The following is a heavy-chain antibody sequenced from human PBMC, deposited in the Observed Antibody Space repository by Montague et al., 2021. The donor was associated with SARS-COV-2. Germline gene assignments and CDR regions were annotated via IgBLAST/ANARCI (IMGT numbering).Heavy chain of an antibody. D-gene: IGHD3-10*01. CDR3: ATSRDVLLWFGELLDAFDI. V-gene: IGHV3-23*01. CDR1: GFTVSSYA. J-gene: IGHJ3*02. Sequence: SLRLSCTASGFTVSSYAMSWVRQAPGKGLEWVSAISGSGGSPYYXDSXHGRFTISRDNSKNTLYLQMNSLRAENTAVYYCATSRDVLLWFGELLDAFDIWGQGTMVTVSS. CDR2: ISGSGGSP.